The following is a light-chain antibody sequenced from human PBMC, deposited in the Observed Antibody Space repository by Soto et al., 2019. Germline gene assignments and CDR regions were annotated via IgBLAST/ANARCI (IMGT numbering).Light chain of an antibody. J-gene: IGKJ1*01. CDR1: RSLLHSNGYNY. Sequence: DIVVTQSPLSLPVAPGEPASISCRSSRSLLHSNGYNYLDWYLKRPGQSPQLLIYLGSNRASGVPDRFSGSVSGTDFTLRITRVEAEDAGVYFCMQALETWTFGQGTKVEIK. V-gene: IGKV2-28*01. CDR2: LGS. CDR3: MQALETWT.